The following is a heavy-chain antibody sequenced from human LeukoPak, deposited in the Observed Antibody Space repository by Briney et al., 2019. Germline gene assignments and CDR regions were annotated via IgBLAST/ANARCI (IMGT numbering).Heavy chain of an antibody. V-gene: IGHV3-30-3*01. CDR2: ISYDGSNK. D-gene: IGHD3-10*01. CDR3: ARFFEFGEARGFDY. CDR1: GFTFSSYA. Sequence: PGGSLRLSCAASGFTFSSYAMHWVRQAPGKGLEWVAVISYDGSNKYYADSVKGRLTISRDNSKNTLYLQMNSLRAEDTAVYYCARFFEFGEARGFDYWGQGTLVTVSS. J-gene: IGHJ4*02.